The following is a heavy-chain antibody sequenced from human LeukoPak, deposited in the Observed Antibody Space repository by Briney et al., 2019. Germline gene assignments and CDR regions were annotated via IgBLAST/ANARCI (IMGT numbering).Heavy chain of an antibody. CDR1: GFNFDEYA. V-gene: IGHV3-9*01. CDR2: IRSNSDDI. Sequence: PGGSLRLSCVGSGFNFDEYAMHGVRQPPGEGLEWVSGIRSNSDDIGYADSVKGRFTISRDSAKKSLYLQTNSLRAEDTALYYCAKDRYCTSSSCPIDYWGRGTLVTVSS. J-gene: IGHJ4*02. D-gene: IGHD2-15*01. CDR3: AKDRYCTSSSCPIDY.